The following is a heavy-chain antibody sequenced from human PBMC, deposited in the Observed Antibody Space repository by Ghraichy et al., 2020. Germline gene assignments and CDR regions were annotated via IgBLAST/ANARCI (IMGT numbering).Heavy chain of an antibody. V-gene: IGHV3-30*02. J-gene: IGHJ3*02. D-gene: IGHD2-15*01. CDR3: AKQSRGGSWYDAFDI. Sequence: GGSLRLSCAASGFTFSSYGMHWVRQAPGKGLEWVAFIRYDGSNKYYADSVKGRFTISRDSSKNTLYLQMNSLRAEDTAVYYCAKQSRGGSWYDAFDIWGQEKMITVSS. CDR1: GFTFSSYG. CDR2: IRYDGSNK.